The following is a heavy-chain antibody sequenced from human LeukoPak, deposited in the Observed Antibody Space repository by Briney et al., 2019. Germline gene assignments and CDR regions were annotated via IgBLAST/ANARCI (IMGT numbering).Heavy chain of an antibody. CDR1: AYTFSSYA. V-gene: IGHV3-23*01. CDR3: AKDLNVTTYYDRGGPTGFDP. J-gene: IGHJ5*02. D-gene: IGHD3-22*01. Sequence: GGSLRLSCAASAYTFSSYAMSWVRQAPGKGLEWVAGISGSGSTTYYAHSVKGRSSISRDNSKNTLYMQMNSLRAEDTAVYYCAKDLNVTTYYDRGGPTGFDPWGQGTLVTVS. CDR2: ISGSGSTT.